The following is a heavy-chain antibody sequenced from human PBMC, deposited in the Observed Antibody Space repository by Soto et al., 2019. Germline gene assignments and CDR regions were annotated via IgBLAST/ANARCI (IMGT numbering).Heavy chain of an antibody. CDR1: GYTFSNYG. J-gene: IGHJ4*02. Sequence: QVPLVQSETEVKKPGASVKVSCKASGYTFSNYGLTWVRQAPGQALEWMGWISAYNGNTVYAQKLQGRVTLTTDPSTSTAYMDLRSLTSDDTAVYFCARDRGIVGATDYWGQGTLVAVSS. D-gene: IGHD1-26*01. V-gene: IGHV1-18*04. CDR2: ISAYNGNT. CDR3: ARDRGIVGATDY.